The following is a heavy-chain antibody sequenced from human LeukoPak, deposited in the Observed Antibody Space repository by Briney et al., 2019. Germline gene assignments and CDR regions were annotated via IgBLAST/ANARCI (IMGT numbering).Heavy chain of an antibody. Sequence: GGSLRLSCAASRFTLSTYWMSWVRQAPGKGLEWVAHVKQDGSQEYYVDSVKGRFTISRDSAKNSLYLQMNSLRAEDTAVYYCARGVPYDSWSGPHYSDYWGQGTLVTVSS. CDR1: RFTLSTYW. J-gene: IGHJ4*02. CDR2: VKQDGSQE. V-gene: IGHV3-7*01. CDR3: ARGVPYDSWSGPHYSDY. D-gene: IGHD3-3*01.